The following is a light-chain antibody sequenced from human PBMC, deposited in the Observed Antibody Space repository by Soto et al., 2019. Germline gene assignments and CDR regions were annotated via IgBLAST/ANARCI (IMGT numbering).Light chain of an antibody. CDR2: EVS. V-gene: IGLV2-23*02. Sequence: QSALTQPASVSGSPGQSITISCTGTSSDVGSYNLVSWYQQHPDKAPKLMIYEVSKRPSGVSNRFSGSKSGNTASLTISGLQAEDEADYYCCSYAGSRVFGTGTKLTVL. CDR3: CSYAGSRV. CDR1: SSDVGSYNL. J-gene: IGLJ1*01.